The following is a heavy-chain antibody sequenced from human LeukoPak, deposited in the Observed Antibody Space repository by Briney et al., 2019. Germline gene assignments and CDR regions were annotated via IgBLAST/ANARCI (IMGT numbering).Heavy chain of an antibody. J-gene: IGHJ4*02. Sequence: PGGSLRLSCAASGFTFSDYTMNWVRQAPGKGLEWVSSIGSVTTYIYYADSVKGRFTISRDNAKNSLYLQMNSLRAEDTAVYYCARDFRTTVTTFYFDYWGQGTLVTVSS. CDR2: IGSVTTYI. V-gene: IGHV3-21*01. CDR3: ARDFRTTVTTFYFDY. CDR1: GFTFSDYT. D-gene: IGHD4-17*01.